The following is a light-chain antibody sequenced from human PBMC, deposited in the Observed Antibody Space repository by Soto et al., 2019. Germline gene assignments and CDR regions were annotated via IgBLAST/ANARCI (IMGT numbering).Light chain of an antibody. J-gene: IGLJ1*01. V-gene: IGLV2-14*01. CDR3: SSYTSRNTYV. CDR1: SSDVGGYKF. CDR2: DVS. Sequence: QSVLTQPASVSGSPGQSFTISCTGTSSDVGGYKFVSWYQQHPGKAPKVMIYDVSNRPSGVSNRFSGSKSGNTASLTISGLQAEDEADYYCSSYTSRNTYVFGTGTKLTVL.